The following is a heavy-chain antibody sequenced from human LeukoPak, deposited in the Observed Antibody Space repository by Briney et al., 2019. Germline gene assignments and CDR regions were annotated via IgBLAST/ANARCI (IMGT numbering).Heavy chain of an antibody. CDR3: ARGGSCSGYCLD. V-gene: IGHV1-69*05. J-gene: IGHJ4*02. CDR2: IIPIFGTA. Sequence: SVKVSCKASGGTFSSYAISWVRQAPGQGLEWMGGIIPIFGTANYAQKFQGRVTITTDESTSTAYMELSSLRSEDTAVYYCARGGSCSGYCLDWGQGTLVTVSS. CDR1: GGTFSSYA. D-gene: IGHD3-22*01.